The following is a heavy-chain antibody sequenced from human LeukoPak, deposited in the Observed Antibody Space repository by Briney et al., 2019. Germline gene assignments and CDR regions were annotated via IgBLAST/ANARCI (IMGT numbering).Heavy chain of an antibody. V-gene: IGHV3-11*06. Sequence: GGSLRLFCAASAFTFSTFYMSWIRQPPGKGLEWLLDISCNHTDKNYSDSLKGRFTIPRDNAKKALFLQLNSLRAEDTAVYYGARKTYYYESVSYSKSYYFYYWGQGTLVTVSS. J-gene: IGHJ4*02. D-gene: IGHD3-10*01. CDR1: AFTFSTFY. CDR2: ISCNHTDK. CDR3: ARKTYYYESVSYSKSYYFYY.